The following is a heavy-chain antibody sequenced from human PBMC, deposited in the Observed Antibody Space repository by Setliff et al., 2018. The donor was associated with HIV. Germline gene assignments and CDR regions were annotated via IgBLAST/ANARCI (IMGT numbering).Heavy chain of an antibody. V-gene: IGHV1-24*01. CDR3: STGWGLYDNRHTAAGYLQH. J-gene: IGHJ1*01. Sequence: ASVKVSCKVSGYTLSELSVHWVRQAPGKGLEWMGGFDPEDGERIYAQKFQDRVTMTEDTSSDTAYMERSGLTSGDTAVYFCSTGWGLYDNRHTAAGYLQHWGQGTLVTVSS. D-gene: IGHD3-22*01. CDR1: GYTLSELS. CDR2: FDPEDGER.